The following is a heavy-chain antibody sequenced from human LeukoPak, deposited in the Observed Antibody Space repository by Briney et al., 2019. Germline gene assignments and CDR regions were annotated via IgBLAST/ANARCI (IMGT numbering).Heavy chain of an antibody. CDR2: IYSGGST. CDR1: GFTVSSNY. V-gene: IGHV3-66*01. J-gene: IGHJ4*02. CDR3: ARAPRGSSWAPFDY. Sequence: GGSLRLSCAASGFTVSSNYMSWVRQAPGKGLEWVSVIYSGGSTYCADSVKGRFTISRDNSKNTLYLQMNSLRAEDTAVYYCARAPRGSSWAPFDYWGQGTLVTVSS. D-gene: IGHD6-13*01.